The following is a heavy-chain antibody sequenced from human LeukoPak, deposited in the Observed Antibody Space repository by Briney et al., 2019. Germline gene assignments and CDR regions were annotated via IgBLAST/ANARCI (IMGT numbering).Heavy chain of an antibody. J-gene: IGHJ5*01. Sequence: ASVKVSCKASENTLSRYYMNWVRRAPGQGLEWMGIINPTGGGASYAQKFQGRVTMTIDTSTSTFYLELSSLTSQDTAVYYCARDGHGTSTWGWFDPWGQGTLVTVSS. CDR2: INPTGGGA. V-gene: IGHV1-46*01. CDR3: ARDGHGTSTWGWFDP. CDR1: ENTLSRYY. D-gene: IGHD7-27*01.